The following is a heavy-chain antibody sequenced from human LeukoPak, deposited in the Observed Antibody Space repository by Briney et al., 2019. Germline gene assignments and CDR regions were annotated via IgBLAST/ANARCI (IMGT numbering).Heavy chain of an antibody. D-gene: IGHD3-9*01. CDR2: ISNSGSGF. V-gene: IGHV3-11*01. J-gene: IGHJ6*03. CDR3: ARVAHRLEYDIMTGDFTNYYDHYMDV. CDR1: GFDFSDHY. Sequence: GGSLRLSCAASGFDFSDHYMSWIRQAPGKGLECISYISNSGSGFYYADFVKGRFTISRDNTKNLVHLQMSGLRAADSAVYYCARVAHRLEYDIMTGDFTNYYDHYMDVWGKGTTVTISS.